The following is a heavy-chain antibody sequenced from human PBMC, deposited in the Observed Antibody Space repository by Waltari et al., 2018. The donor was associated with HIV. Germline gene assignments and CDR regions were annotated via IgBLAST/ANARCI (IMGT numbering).Heavy chain of an antibody. Sequence: QVQLQESGPGLVKPSETLSLTCAVSGYSISSGFYWAWIRQPPGEGLVWIGNVYPSGATTHNPSRESRVSISLDTSANKFSLKLTSVTAADTAVYYCARYGSGTSFEYWGQGARVTVSS. V-gene: IGHV4-38-2*01. CDR3: ARYGSGTSFEY. D-gene: IGHD3-10*01. CDR1: GYSISSGFY. J-gene: IGHJ4*02. CDR2: VYPSGAT.